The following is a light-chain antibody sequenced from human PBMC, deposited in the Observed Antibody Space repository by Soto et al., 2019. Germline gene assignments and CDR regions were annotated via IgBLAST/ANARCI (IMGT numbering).Light chain of an antibody. Sequence: EIEMTQSPATRSVAPGERATLSCRASQSVSSNLAWYQQKPGQAPRLLIFGASTRATGIPARFSGSGSGTEFTLTISSLQPEDFATYYCQQYNSYVFGPGTKVDI. J-gene: IGKJ3*01. CDR2: GAS. CDR1: QSVSSN. V-gene: IGKV3-15*01. CDR3: QQYNSYV.